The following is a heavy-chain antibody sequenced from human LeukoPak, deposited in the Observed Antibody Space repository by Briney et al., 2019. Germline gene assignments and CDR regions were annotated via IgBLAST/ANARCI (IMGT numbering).Heavy chain of an antibody. CDR1: GFTFSSYG. Sequence: GRSLRLSCAASGFTFSSYGMHWVRQAPGKGLEWVAVISYDGSNKYYADSVKGRFTISRDNSKNTLYLQMNSLRAEDTAVYYCARVYCNSTSCYTGGFDYWGQGTLVTVSS. CDR3: ARVYCNSTSCYTGGFDY. J-gene: IGHJ4*02. V-gene: IGHV3-30*03. D-gene: IGHD2-2*02. CDR2: ISYDGSNK.